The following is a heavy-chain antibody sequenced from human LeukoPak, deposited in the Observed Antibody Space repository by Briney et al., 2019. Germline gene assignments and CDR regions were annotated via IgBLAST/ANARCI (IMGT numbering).Heavy chain of an antibody. CDR3: ATGENYDYVWWSPAGDY. CDR1: GYTFTRYD. CDR2: MNPKSGNT. D-gene: IGHD3-16*01. Sequence: GASVRVSSKASGYTFTRYDINWVRQATGQGVEWMGWMNPKSGNTGYAQKFQGSVTMTRNTSISTAYMELSSLRSEDTAVYYCATGENYDYVWWSPAGDYWGQGTLVTVSS. J-gene: IGHJ4*02. V-gene: IGHV1-8*01.